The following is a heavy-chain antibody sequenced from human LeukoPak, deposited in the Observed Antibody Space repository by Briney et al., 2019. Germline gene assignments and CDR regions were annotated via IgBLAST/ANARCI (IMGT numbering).Heavy chain of an antibody. Sequence: SETLSLTCAVYGGSFSGYYWSWIRQPPGKGLEWIGEINHSGSTNYNPSLKSRVTISVDTSKNQFSLKLSSVTAADTAVYYCARARGSGWYYYYGMDVWAKGPRSPSP. CDR1: GGSFSGYY. CDR2: INHSGST. J-gene: IGHJ6*02. D-gene: IGHD6-19*01. V-gene: IGHV4-34*01. CDR3: ARARGSGWYYYYGMDV.